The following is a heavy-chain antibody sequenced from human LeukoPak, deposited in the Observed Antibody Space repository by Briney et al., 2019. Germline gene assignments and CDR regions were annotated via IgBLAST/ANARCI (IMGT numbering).Heavy chain of an antibody. V-gene: IGHV3-23*01. CDR3: ARAGDSGWYFRFDY. Sequence: GGSLRLSCAASGFTFDDYAMHWVRQAPGKGLEWVSAISGSGGSTYYADSVKGRFTISRDNSKNTLYLQMNSLRAEDTAVYYCARAGDSGWYFRFDYWGQGTLVTVSS. J-gene: IGHJ4*02. CDR1: GFTFDDYA. CDR2: ISGSGGST. D-gene: IGHD6-19*01.